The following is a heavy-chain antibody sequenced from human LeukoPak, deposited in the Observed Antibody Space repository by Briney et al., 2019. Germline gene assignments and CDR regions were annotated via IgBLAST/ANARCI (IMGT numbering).Heavy chain of an antibody. Sequence: RASETLSLTCTVSGGSISSYYWSWIRQPPGKGLEWIGYIYYSGSTNYNPSLKSRVTISVDTSKNQFSLKLSSVTAADTAVYYCARGERWLQFDYWGQGTLVTLSS. CDR2: IYYSGST. CDR3: ARGERWLQFDY. V-gene: IGHV4-59*01. D-gene: IGHD5-24*01. CDR1: GGSISSYY. J-gene: IGHJ4*02.